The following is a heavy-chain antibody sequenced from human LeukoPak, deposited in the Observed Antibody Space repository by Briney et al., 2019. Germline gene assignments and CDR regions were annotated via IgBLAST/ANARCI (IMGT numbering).Heavy chain of an antibody. D-gene: IGHD3-22*01. CDR3: ATDGPFESSDYYDSSGYYL. J-gene: IGHJ5*02. V-gene: IGHV1-24*01. CDR1: GYTLTELS. Sequence: ASVKVSCKVSGYTLTELSMQWVRQAPGKGLEWMGGFDPEDGETIYAQKFQGRVTMTEDTSTDTAYMELSSLRSEDTAVYYCATDGPFESSDYYDSSGYYLWGQGTLVTVSS. CDR2: FDPEDGET.